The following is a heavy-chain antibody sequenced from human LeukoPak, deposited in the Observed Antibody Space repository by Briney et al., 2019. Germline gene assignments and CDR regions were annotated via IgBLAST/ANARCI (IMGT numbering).Heavy chain of an antibody. D-gene: IGHD2-2*01. CDR1: GFTFSSYA. V-gene: IGHV3-30-3*01. Sequence: PGRSLRLSCAASGFTFSSYAMHWVRQAPGNGLEWVAVISYDGSNKYYADSVKGRFTISRDNSKNTLYLQMNSLRAEDTAVYYCARGSRVPAVPPSTKDYYGMDVWGQGTTVTVSS. CDR3: ARGSRVPAVPPSTKDYYGMDV. J-gene: IGHJ6*02. CDR2: ISYDGSNK.